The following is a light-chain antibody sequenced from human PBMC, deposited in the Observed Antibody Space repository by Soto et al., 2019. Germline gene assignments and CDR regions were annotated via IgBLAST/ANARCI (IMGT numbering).Light chain of an antibody. CDR3: QQYNNWPRT. V-gene: IGKV3-15*01. J-gene: IGKJ1*01. CDR2: SAS. CDR1: QSVSSN. Sequence: EVVMTQSPDTLSVSPGERATLSCRASQSVSSNLAWYQQKLGQAPRLLIYSASTRATGISARFSGSGSGTEFTLTISSLQSEDFAFYYCQQYNNWPRTFGQGTRVEMK.